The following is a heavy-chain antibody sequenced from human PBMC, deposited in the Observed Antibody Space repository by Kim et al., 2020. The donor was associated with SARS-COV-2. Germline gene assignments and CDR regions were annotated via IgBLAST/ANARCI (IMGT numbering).Heavy chain of an antibody. J-gene: IGHJ6*03. Sequence: GGSLRLSCAASGFTFSSYAMHWVRQAPGKGLEWVAVISYDGSNKYYADSVKGRFTISRDNSKNTLYLQMNSLRAEDTAVYYCARRYCSGGSCYYSLYYYYYYMDVWGKGTTVTVSS. CDR3: ARRYCSGGSCYYSLYYYYYYMDV. D-gene: IGHD2-15*01. V-gene: IGHV3-30-3*01. CDR2: ISYDGSNK. CDR1: GFTFSSYA.